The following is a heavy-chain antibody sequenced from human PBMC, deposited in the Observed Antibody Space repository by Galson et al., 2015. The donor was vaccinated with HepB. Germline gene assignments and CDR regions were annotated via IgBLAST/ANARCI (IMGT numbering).Heavy chain of an antibody. CDR1: GGSFSDYY. CDR3: ARGLGFMVRGVRRYNWFDP. V-gene: IGHV4-34*01. D-gene: IGHD3-10*01. CDR2: INYSRGNNYQLS. Sequence: ETLSLTCAVYGGSFSDYYWSWIRQAPGKGLEWIGEINYSRGNNYQLSNYNPSLKNRVTILVDTSKNQFFLKLKSVTAADTAVYYCARGLGFMVRGVRRYNWFDPWGQGTLVTVSS. J-gene: IGHJ5*02.